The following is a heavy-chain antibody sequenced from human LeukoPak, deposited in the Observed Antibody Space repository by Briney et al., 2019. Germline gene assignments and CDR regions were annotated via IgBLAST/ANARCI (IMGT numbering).Heavy chain of an antibody. J-gene: IGHJ3*02. CDR3: ARSLLSYSDSFDI. CDR1: GGSISSGGYS. CDR2: IYYSGST. V-gene: IGHV4-30-2*01. Sequence: SQTLSLTRAVSGGSISSGGYSWSCIRHPPGKGLEWIGYIYYSGSTYYNPSLKSRVTLSVDRSQEQFSLKLSSVTAAYTAVYYCARSLLSYSDSFDIWGQGTMVTVSS. D-gene: IGHD1-26*01.